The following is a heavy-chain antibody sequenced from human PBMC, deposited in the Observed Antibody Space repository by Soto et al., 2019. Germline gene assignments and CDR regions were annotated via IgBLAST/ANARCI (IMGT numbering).Heavy chain of an antibody. J-gene: IGHJ6*02. CDR3: AREHNWIRDYYYYGMDV. D-gene: IGHD1-20*01. CDR2: IIPIFGTA. V-gene: IGHV1-69*01. CDR1: GGTFSSYA. Sequence: QVQLVQSGAEVKKPGSSVKVSCKASGGTFSSYAISWVRQAPGQGLEWMGGIIPIFGTANYAQKFQGRVTITAVESTSTAYMELSSLRSEDTAVYYCAREHNWIRDYYYYGMDVWGQGTTVTVSS.